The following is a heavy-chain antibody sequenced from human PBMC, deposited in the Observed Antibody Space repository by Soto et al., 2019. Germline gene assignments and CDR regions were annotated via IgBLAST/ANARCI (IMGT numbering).Heavy chain of an antibody. Sequence: GGSLRLSCAASGFTFSSYAMSWVRQAPGKGLEWVSAISGSGGSTYYAESVKGRFTISRDNSKNTLYLQMNSLRAEDTSLYYCAKARYYDILTALFDYWGQGTLVTVSS. J-gene: IGHJ4*02. D-gene: IGHD3-9*01. CDR3: AKARYYDILTALFDY. CDR2: ISGSGGST. V-gene: IGHV3-23*01. CDR1: GFTFSSYA.